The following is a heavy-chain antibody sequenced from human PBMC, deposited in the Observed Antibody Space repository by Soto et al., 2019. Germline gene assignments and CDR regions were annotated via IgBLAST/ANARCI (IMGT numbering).Heavy chain of an antibody. D-gene: IGHD3-22*01. V-gene: IGHV1-69*13. CDR3: ARTPDYYDSSGYYVY. CDR1: GYTFTSYA. J-gene: IGHJ4*02. Sequence: SVKVSCKASGYTFTSYAMHWVRQAPGQRLEWMGWIIAIFGTANYSQKFQGRVTITADESTSTAYMELSSLRSEDTAVYYCARTPDYYDSSGYYVYWGQGTLVTVSS. CDR2: IIAIFGTA.